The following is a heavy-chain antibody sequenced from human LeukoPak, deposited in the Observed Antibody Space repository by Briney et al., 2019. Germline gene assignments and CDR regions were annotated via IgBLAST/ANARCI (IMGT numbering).Heavy chain of an antibody. V-gene: IGHV3-21*01. CDR2: ISSSSSYI. CDR3: ARAGYCSSTSCHSTDY. CDR1: GFTFSSYS. D-gene: IGHD2-2*02. J-gene: IGHJ4*02. Sequence: GGSLRLSCAASGFTFSSYSMNWVRQAPGKGLEWVSSISSSSSYIYYADSVKGRFTISRDSAKNSLYLQMNSLRAEDTAVYYCARAGYCSSTSCHSTDYWGQGTLVTVS.